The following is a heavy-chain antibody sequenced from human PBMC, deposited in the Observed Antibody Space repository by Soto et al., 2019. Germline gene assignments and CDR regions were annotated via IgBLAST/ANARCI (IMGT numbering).Heavy chain of an antibody. CDR3: SSLSSMDV. V-gene: IGHV1-8*01. Sequence: SVKVSCKASGYTFTSHDIHWLRQASGQGLEWMGSINPYSGNTAFAPKFQHRIAMTRDTSITTAYMELNSLSSGDTAVYFCSSLSSMDVWGQGTTVTVSS. D-gene: IGHD6-6*01. J-gene: IGHJ6*02. CDR1: GYTFTSHD. CDR2: INPYSGNT.